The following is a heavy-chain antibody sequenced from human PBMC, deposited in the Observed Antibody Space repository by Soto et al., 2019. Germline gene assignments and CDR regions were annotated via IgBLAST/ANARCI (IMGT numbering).Heavy chain of an antibody. J-gene: IGHJ4*02. V-gene: IGHV1-8*01. D-gene: IGHD2-21*01. CDR1: GYTFTNND. CDR2: MNPYSGNT. Sequence: QVQLVQSGAELKRPGASVKVSCKASGYTFTNNDINWVRQATGQGLEWMGWMNPYSGNTGYAQKFQGRVTMTRDNSITTAYMELSSPRSEDTAVYYCVRAPLDYYSADYFDNWGQGTLVTVSS. CDR3: VRAPLDYYSADYFDN.